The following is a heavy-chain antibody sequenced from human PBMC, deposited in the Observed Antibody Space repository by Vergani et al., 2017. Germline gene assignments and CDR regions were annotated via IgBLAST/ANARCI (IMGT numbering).Heavy chain of an antibody. V-gene: IGHV5-51*03. J-gene: IGHJ3*02. Sequence: EVQLVQSGAEVKKPGESLKISCKGSGYSFTSYWIGWVRQMPGKGLEWMGIIYPGDSDTRYSPSFQGQVTISADKSISTAYLQWSILKASDTAMYYCARRTTPVVVVAASPGAFDIWGQGTMVTVSS. D-gene: IGHD2-15*01. CDR3: ARRTTPVVVVAASPGAFDI. CDR1: GYSFTSYW. CDR2: IYPGDSDT.